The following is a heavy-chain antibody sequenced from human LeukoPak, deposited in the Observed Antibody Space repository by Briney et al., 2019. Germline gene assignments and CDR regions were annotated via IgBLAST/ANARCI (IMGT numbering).Heavy chain of an antibody. J-gene: IGHJ6*02. CDR2: ISSSGSTI. D-gene: IGHD3-10*01. V-gene: IGHV3-48*03. Sequence: PGGSLRLSCAASGFTFSSYEMNWVRQAPGKGLEWVSYISSSGSTIYYADSVKGRFTISRDNAKNSLYLQMNSLRAEDTAVYYCARDSGLLWFVSMDVWGQGTTVTVSS. CDR3: ARDSGLLWFVSMDV. CDR1: GFTFSSYE.